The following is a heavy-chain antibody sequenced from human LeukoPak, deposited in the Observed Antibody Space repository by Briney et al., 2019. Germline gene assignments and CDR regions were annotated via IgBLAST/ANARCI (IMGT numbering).Heavy chain of an antibody. J-gene: IGHJ4*02. CDR2: FDPEDGET. CDR3: ATFDYYDFWSGVSGY. V-gene: IGHV1-24*01. D-gene: IGHD3-3*01. CDR1: GYTLTELS. Sequence: ASVKVSCKVSGYTLTELSMHWVRQAPGKGLEWMGGFDPEDGETIYAQKFQGRVTMTEDTSTYTAYMELSSLRSEGTAVYYCATFDYYDFWSGVSGYWGQGTLVTVSS.